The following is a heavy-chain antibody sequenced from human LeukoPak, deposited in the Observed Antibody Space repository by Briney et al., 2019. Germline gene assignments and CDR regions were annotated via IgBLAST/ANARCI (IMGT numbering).Heavy chain of an antibody. J-gene: IGHJ4*02. CDR1: GFTFSSYG. D-gene: IGHD3-22*01. V-gene: IGHV3-23*01. CDR3: AKEDDSSVYSLYYFDY. CDR2: ISGSGGST. Sequence: GGTLRLSCAASGFTFSSYGMSWVRQAPGKGLEWVSAISGSGGSTYYADSVKGRFTISRENSKNTLYLKMNSLRAGDTAVYYCAKEDDSSVYSLYYFDYWGQGTLFTVSS.